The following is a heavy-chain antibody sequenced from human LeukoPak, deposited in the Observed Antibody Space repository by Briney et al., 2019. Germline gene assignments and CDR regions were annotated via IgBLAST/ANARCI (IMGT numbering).Heavy chain of an antibody. V-gene: IGHV3-23*01. D-gene: IGHD6-19*01. CDR3: AKAFSRIAVAGNRFHYFDY. CDR1: GFTFGSYA. J-gene: IGHJ4*02. Sequence: GGSLRLSCAASGFTFGSYAMSWVRQAPGKGLEWVSAISGSGGSTYYADSVKGRFTISRDNSRNTLYLQMNSLRAEDTAVYYCAKAFSRIAVAGNRFHYFDYWGQGTLVTVSS. CDR2: ISGSGGST.